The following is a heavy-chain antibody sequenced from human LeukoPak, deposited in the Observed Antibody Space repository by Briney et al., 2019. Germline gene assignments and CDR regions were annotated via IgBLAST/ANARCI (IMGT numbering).Heavy chain of an antibody. D-gene: IGHD5-18*01. Sequence: PGGSLRLSCATSGFAFSSYAVNWVRRAPGKGLEWVSGTSGSGGSTFYADSVKGRFTISRDNSKNTLYLQMNSLRAEDTAVYYCARVDTAVLTGFDYWGQGTLVTVSS. CDR2: TSGSGGST. CDR3: ARVDTAVLTGFDY. V-gene: IGHV3-23*01. J-gene: IGHJ4*02. CDR1: GFAFSSYA.